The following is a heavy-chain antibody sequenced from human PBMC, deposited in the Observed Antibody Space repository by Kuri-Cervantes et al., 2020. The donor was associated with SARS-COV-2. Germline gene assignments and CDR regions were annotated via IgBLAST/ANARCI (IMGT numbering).Heavy chain of an antibody. CDR2: VRGKANNYAT. CDR3: TTLDFWSGYYFYY. Sequence: GGSLRLSCEVSGFLFSASAIHWVRQGSGKGLEWVGRVRGKANNYATAYAASVKGRFTISRDDSKNMAYLQMNSLKTEDTAVYYCTTLDFWSGYYFYYWGQGTLVTVSS. CDR1: GFLFSASA. D-gene: IGHD3-3*01. V-gene: IGHV3-73*01. J-gene: IGHJ4*02.